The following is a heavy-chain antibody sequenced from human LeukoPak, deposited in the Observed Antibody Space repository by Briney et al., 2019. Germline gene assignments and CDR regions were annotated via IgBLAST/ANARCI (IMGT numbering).Heavy chain of an antibody. D-gene: IGHD3-3*01. CDR1: GFTFSSYA. CDR3: ARVESGYYQFDY. V-gene: IGHV3-21*01. CDR2: ISSSSDYI. Sequence: GGSLRLSCAASGFTFSSYAMNWVRQAPGKGLEWVSSISSSSDYIYYADSVKGRFTISRDNAKNSLYMQMNSLRAEDTAVYYCARVESGYYQFDYWGQGTLVTVSS. J-gene: IGHJ4*02.